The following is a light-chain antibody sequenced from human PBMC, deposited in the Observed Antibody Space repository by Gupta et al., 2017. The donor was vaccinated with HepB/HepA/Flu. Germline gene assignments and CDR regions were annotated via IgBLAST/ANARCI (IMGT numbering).Light chain of an antibody. J-gene: IGLJ2*01. CDR3: QAWDSSTVV. CDR1: KLGDKY. Sequence: SYDLPQPPSVPLSPGQTASITCSGDKLGDKYACWYQQKQGQTPVLVIYQDSKRPSGIPERFSGSNSGNTATLTISGTQAMDEADYYCQAWDSSTVVFGGGTKLTVL. V-gene: IGLV3-1*01. CDR2: QDS.